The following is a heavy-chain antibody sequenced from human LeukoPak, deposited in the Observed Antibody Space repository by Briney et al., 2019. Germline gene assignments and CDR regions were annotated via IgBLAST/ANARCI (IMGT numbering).Heavy chain of an antibody. V-gene: IGHV1-46*01. Sequence: ASVKVSCKASGYTFTSYYMHWVRQAPGQGLEWMGIINPSGGSTSYAQKFQGRVTMTRDTSTSTVYMELSSLRSEDTAVYYCARIGYCSGGSCDTAFDIWGQGTMVTVSS. J-gene: IGHJ3*02. CDR1: GYTFTSYY. CDR3: ARIGYCSGGSCDTAFDI. CDR2: INPSGGST. D-gene: IGHD2-15*01.